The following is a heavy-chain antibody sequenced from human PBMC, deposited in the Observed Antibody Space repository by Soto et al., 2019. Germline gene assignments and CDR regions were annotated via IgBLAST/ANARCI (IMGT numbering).Heavy chain of an antibody. Sequence: EVQLVESGGGLVQPGGSLRLSCAASGFTVNSNYMCWVRQAPGKGLEWVSAIYTGGSTYYAESVKGRFTISRDNSKNTLYLQMNSLRAEDTAVYYCARDRIATAGTFFDYWGQGTLVTVSS. CDR2: IYTGGST. J-gene: IGHJ4*02. D-gene: IGHD6-13*01. V-gene: IGHV3-66*01. CDR3: ARDRIATAGTFFDY. CDR1: GFTVNSNY.